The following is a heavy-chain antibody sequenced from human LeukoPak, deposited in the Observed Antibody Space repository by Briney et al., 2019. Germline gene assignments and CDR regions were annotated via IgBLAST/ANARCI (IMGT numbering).Heavy chain of an antibody. Sequence: PSQTLSLTCTVSGGSISSGGYYWSWIRQHPGKGLEWIGYIYYSGSTYYNPSLKSRLTISVDTSKNPFSLKLSSVTAADTALYYCARDGEYCSSTSCYFDPWGQGILVTVSS. J-gene: IGHJ5*02. V-gene: IGHV4-31*03. CDR1: GGSISSGGYY. CDR3: ARDGEYCSSTSCYFDP. D-gene: IGHD2-2*01. CDR2: IYYSGST.